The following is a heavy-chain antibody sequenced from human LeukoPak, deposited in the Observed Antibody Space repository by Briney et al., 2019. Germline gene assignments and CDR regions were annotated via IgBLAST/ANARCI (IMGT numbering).Heavy chain of an antibody. CDR2: VDPEDGET. D-gene: IGHD3-10*01. Sequence: ASVKVSCKVPGYTFTDYYMHWVQQAPGKGLEWMGLVDPEDGETIHAEKFQDRVTITADTSTDTAYMELSSLRSEDTAVYYCATYYGSGSYARYYFDYWGQGTLVTVSS. CDR3: ATYYGSGSYARYYFDY. J-gene: IGHJ4*02. V-gene: IGHV1-69-2*01. CDR1: GYTFTDYY.